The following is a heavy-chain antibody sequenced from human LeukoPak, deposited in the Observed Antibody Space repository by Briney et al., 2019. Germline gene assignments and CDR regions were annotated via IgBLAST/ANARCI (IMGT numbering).Heavy chain of an antibody. CDR3: ARARMTWLVFDI. Sequence: PGRSLRLSCAASGFTFSSYGMHWVRQAPGKGLEWVAVIWYDGSNKYYADSEKGRFTISRDNSKNTLYLQMNSLRAEDTAVYYCARARMTWLVFDIWGQGTMVTVSS. CDR2: IWYDGSNK. D-gene: IGHD6-6*01. V-gene: IGHV3-33*01. J-gene: IGHJ3*02. CDR1: GFTFSSYG.